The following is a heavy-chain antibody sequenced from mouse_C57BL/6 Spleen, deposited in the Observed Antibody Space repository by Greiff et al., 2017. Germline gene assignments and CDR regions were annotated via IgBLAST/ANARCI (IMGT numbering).Heavy chain of an antibody. CDR3: ARPGESNYEAWFAD. V-gene: IGHV1-9*01. J-gene: IGHJ3*01. CDR2: ILPGSGST. Sequence: VQLQQSGAELMKPGASVKLSCKATGYTFTGYWIEWVKQRPGHGLEWIGEILPGSGSTNYTEKFKGKATFTADTSSNTAYMQLSSLTTEDSASYYCARPGESNYEAWFADWGQGTLVTVSA. CDR1: GYTFTGYW. D-gene: IGHD2-5*01.